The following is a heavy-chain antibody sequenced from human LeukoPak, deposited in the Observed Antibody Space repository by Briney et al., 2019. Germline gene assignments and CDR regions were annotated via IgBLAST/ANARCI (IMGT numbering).Heavy chain of an antibody. D-gene: IGHD3-10*01. Sequence: GASVKVSCKASGGTFSSYAISWVRQAPGQGLEWMGGIIPIFGTANYAQKFQGRVTITADESTSTAYMELSSLRSEDTAVYYCARDSTYGSGSYYNDWGQGTLVTVSS. CDR2: IIPIFGTA. CDR1: GGTFSSYA. J-gene: IGHJ4*02. V-gene: IGHV1-69*13. CDR3: ARDSTYGSGSYYND.